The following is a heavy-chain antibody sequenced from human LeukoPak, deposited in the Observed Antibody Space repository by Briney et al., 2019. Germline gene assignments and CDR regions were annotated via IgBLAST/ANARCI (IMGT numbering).Heavy chain of an antibody. Sequence: ASVKVSCKASVYTFTSHDINWVRQATGQGLEWMGWMSPNSGDTGYAQKFQGRVTMTSDSSISTAYMELSSLRSEDTAIYYCVRTPPNWGFDYWGQGTLVTVSS. CDR1: VYTFTSHD. V-gene: IGHV1-8*01. CDR3: VRTPPNWGFDY. D-gene: IGHD7-27*01. J-gene: IGHJ4*02. CDR2: MSPNSGDT.